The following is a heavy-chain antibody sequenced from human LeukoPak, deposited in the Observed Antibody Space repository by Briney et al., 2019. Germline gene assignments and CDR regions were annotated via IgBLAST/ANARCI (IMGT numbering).Heavy chain of an antibody. Sequence: GGSLRLSCAASGFTFDDYAMHWVRQAPGKGLEWVSGISWNSGSIGYADSMKGRFTISRDNAKNSLYLQMNSLRAEDTALYYCAKDRYYYDSSGYVDYWGQGTLVTVSS. V-gene: IGHV3-9*01. J-gene: IGHJ4*02. D-gene: IGHD3-22*01. CDR2: ISWNSGSI. CDR1: GFTFDDYA. CDR3: AKDRYYYDSSGYVDY.